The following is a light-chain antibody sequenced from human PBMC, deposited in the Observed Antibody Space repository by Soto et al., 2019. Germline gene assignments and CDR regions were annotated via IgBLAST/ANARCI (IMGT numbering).Light chain of an antibody. V-gene: IGKV3-20*01. J-gene: IGKJ3*01. CDR3: QQYGSSPGFT. CDR1: QSVSSSY. Sequence: EIVSTQSPGTLSLSPGERATLSCRASQSVSSSYLAWYQQKPGQAPRLLIYGASSRATGIPDRFSGSGSGTDFTLTISRLEPEDFAVYYCQQYGSSPGFTFGPGTKVDIK. CDR2: GAS.